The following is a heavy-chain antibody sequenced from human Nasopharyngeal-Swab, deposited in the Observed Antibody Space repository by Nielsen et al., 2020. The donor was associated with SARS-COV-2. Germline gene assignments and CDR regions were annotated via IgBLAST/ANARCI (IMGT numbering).Heavy chain of an antibody. D-gene: IGHD6-13*01. V-gene: IGHV1-24*01. CDR1: GYTLTELS. CDR2: FDPEDGET. J-gene: IGHJ5*02. Sequence: ASVKVSCKVSGYTLTELSMHWVRQAPGKGLEWMGGFDPEDGETIYAQKFQGRVTMTEDTSTDTAYMELSSLRSKDTAVYYCATGGIALGRFDPWGQGTLVTVSS. CDR3: ATGGIALGRFDP.